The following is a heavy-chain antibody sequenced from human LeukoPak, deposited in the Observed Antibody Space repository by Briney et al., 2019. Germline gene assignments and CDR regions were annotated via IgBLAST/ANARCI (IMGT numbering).Heavy chain of an antibody. CDR3: ARLVGDGADY. D-gene: IGHD3-16*01. V-gene: IGHV1-18*01. CDR2: ISTYNGDT. J-gene: IGHJ4*02. Sequence: ASVKVSCKASGYSFINYGVSWVRQAPGQGLEWMGWISTYNGDTNYAQKLQGRVTMTTDTSTSTAYMELRSLGSDDTAVYYCARLVGDGADYWGQGTLVTVSS. CDR1: GYSFINYG.